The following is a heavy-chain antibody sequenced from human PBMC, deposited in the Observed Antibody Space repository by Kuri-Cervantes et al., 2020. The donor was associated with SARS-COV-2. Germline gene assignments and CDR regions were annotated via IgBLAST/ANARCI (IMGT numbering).Heavy chain of an antibody. J-gene: IGHJ3*02. V-gene: IGHV4-59*08. D-gene: IGHD3-10*01. CDR2: IYYSGST. CDR1: GGSISSYY. Sequence: SETLSLTCTVSGGSISSYYWSWIRQPPGKGLEWIGYIYYSGSTNYNPSLKSRVTISVDTSKNQFSLKLSSVTAADTAVYYCARNLVWFGELLYPPAGAFDIWCQGTMVTVSS. CDR3: ARNLVWFGELLYPPAGAFDI.